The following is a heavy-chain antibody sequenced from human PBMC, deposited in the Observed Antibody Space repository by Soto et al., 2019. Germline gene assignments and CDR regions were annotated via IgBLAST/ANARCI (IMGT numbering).Heavy chain of an antibody. Sequence: SETLSLTCAVSGGSISSGGYSWSWIRQPPGKGLEWIGYIYHSGSTYYNPSLKSRVTISVDRSKNQFSLKLSSVTAADTAVYYCAREGLLSSYAFDIWGQGTMVTVSS. J-gene: IGHJ3*02. V-gene: IGHV4-30-2*01. CDR2: IYHSGST. CDR3: AREGLLSSYAFDI. D-gene: IGHD3-10*01. CDR1: GGSISSGGYS.